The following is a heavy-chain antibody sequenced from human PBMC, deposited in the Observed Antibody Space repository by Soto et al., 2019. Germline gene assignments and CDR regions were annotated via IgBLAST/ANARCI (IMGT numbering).Heavy chain of an antibody. V-gene: IGHV3-13*01. Sequence: GGSLRLSCAASGFTFSSYDMHWVRQATGKGLEWVSAIGTAGDTYYPGSVKGRFTISRENAKNSLYLQMNSLRAEDTAVYYCARDASSSSDPGYYGMDVWGQGTTVTVSS. CDR2: IGTAGDT. CDR3: ARDASSSSDPGYYGMDV. D-gene: IGHD6-13*01. J-gene: IGHJ6*02. CDR1: GFTFSSYD.